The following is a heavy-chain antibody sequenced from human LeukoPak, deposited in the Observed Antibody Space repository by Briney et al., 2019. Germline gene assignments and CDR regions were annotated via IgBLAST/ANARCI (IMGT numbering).Heavy chain of an antibody. CDR1: GFTFSSYG. CDR2: IRYDGSNK. CDR3: AKDPAYGDYSYYYYYYMDV. D-gene: IGHD4-17*01. Sequence: GGSLRLSCAASGFTFSSYGMHWVRQAPGKGLEWVAFIRYDGSNKYYADSVKGRFTISRDNPKNTLYLQMNSLRAEDTAVYYCAKDPAYGDYSYYYYYYMDVWGKGTTVTVSS. J-gene: IGHJ6*03. V-gene: IGHV3-30*02.